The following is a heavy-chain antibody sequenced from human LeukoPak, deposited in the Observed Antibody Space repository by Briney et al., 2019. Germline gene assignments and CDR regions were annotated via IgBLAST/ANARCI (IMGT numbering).Heavy chain of an antibody. CDR1: GFTFSSYA. CDR3: ARSIQLWSYFDY. D-gene: IGHD5-18*01. CDR2: ISSSGSTI. V-gene: IGHV3-48*04. Sequence: GGSLRLSCAASGFTFSSYAMSWVRQAPGKGLEWVSYISSSGSTIYYADSVKGRFTISRDNAKNSLYLQMNSLRAEDTAVYYCARSIQLWSYFDYWGQGTLVTVSS. J-gene: IGHJ4*02.